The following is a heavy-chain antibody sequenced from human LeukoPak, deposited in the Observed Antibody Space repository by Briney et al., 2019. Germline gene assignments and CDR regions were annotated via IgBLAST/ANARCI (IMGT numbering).Heavy chain of an antibody. V-gene: IGHV3-20*04. Sequence: GGSLRLSCEASGFTFDDYGMSWVRQPPGKGLEWVSGINRNGGSTDYADSVKGRFTISRDNAKNSLYLQMNSLRAEYTAVYYCARDLYYDILTGSSNWFDPWGQGTLVTVSS. J-gene: IGHJ5*02. CDR2: INRNGGST. CDR3: ARDLYYDILTGSSNWFDP. CDR1: GFTFDDYG. D-gene: IGHD3-9*01.